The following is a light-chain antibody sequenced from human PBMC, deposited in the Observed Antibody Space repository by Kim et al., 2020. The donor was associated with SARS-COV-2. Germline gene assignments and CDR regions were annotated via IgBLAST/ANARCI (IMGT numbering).Light chain of an antibody. J-gene: IGLJ1*01. CDR3: ATWDDSLNGPV. Sequence: GRSVTISSSGRSSNIRSKPVNWPQQLPRPAPNLLISTISQRPSGVPDRFSGSKSGTSASLAISGLQSEDEAVYYCATWDDSLNGPVFGTGTKVTVL. CDR1: SSNIRSKP. V-gene: IGLV1-44*01. CDR2: TIS.